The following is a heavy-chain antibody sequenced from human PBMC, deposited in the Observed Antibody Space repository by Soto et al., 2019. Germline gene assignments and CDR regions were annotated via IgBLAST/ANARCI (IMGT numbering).Heavy chain of an antibody. CDR3: APSQRGEMATD. J-gene: IGHJ4*02. Sequence: QVQLVQSGGEVKKPGASVTVSCKASGYTFINYHITWVRQAPGQGLEWMAWINTYNGMTDYAQRFQGRVTMTRDTSTSTAYMALRNLGSDDTAVFFCAPSQRGEMATDWGQGTLVTVSS. D-gene: IGHD5-12*01. V-gene: IGHV1-18*01. CDR1: GYTFINYH. CDR2: INTYNGMT.